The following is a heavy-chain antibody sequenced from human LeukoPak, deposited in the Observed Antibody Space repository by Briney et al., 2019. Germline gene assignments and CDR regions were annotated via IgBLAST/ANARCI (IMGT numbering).Heavy chain of an antibody. J-gene: IGHJ4*02. D-gene: IGHD1-26*01. CDR1: GFTFSSYS. Sequence: RGSLRLSCAASGFTFSSYSMNWVRQAPGKGLEWVSSISSSSSYIYYADSVKGRFTISRDNAKNSLYLQMNSLRAEDTAVYYCASIRGSYFDYWGQGTLVTVSS. CDR2: ISSSSSYI. V-gene: IGHV3-21*01. CDR3: ASIRGSYFDY.